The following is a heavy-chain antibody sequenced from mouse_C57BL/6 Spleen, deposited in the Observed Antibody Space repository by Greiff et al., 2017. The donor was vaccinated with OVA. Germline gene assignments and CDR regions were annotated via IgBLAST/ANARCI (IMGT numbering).Heavy chain of an antibody. D-gene: IGHD2-1*01. Sequence: EVKLMESGEGLVKPGGSLKLSCAASGFTFSSYAMSWVRQTPETRLEWVAYISSGGDYIYYADTVKGRFTISRDNARNTLYLQMSSLKSEDTAMYYCTRDGYGNLGFDYWGQGTTLTVSS. CDR2: ISSGGDYI. CDR1: GFTFSSYA. CDR3: TRDGYGNLGFDY. J-gene: IGHJ2*01. V-gene: IGHV5-9-1*02.